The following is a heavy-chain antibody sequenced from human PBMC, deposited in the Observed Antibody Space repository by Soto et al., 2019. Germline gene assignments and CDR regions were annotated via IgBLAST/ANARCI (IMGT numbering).Heavy chain of an antibody. J-gene: IGHJ6*02. CDR3: AAERGDYVWGSYRYYYDGMDV. CDR1: GFTFTSSA. Sequence: QMQLVQSGPEVKKPGTSVKVSCKASGFTFTSSAVQWVRQARGQRLEWIGWIVVGSGNTNYAQKFQERVTITRDMSTSTAYMELSSLRSEDTAVYYCAAERGDYVWGSYRYYYDGMDVWGQGTTVTVSS. CDR2: IVVGSGNT. V-gene: IGHV1-58*01. D-gene: IGHD3-16*02.